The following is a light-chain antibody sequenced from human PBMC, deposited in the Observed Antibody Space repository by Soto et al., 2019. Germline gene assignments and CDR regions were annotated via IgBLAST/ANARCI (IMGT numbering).Light chain of an antibody. Sequence: QSALTQPASVSGSPGQSITISCTGTSSDVGGYNYVSWYQQHPGKAPKLMIYDVSNRPSGVSNRFSGSKSGNTASLTISGRPAEVAADYYCSSYASSSTVVFAGGTKLTVL. CDR2: DVS. CDR1: SSDVGGYNY. J-gene: IGLJ2*01. V-gene: IGLV2-14*01. CDR3: SSYASSSTVV.